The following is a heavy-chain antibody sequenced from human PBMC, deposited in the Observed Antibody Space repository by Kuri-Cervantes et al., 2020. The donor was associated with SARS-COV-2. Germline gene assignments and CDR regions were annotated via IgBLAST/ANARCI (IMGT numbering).Heavy chain of an antibody. Sequence: SETLSLTCAVSGGSISSGGYSWSWIRQPAGKGLEWIGRIYTSGSTNYNPSLKSRVTMSVGTSKNQFSLKLSSVTAADTAVYYCARFFLWPFDYWGQGTLVTVSS. D-gene: IGHD2/OR15-2a*01. CDR2: IYTSGST. V-gene: IGHV4-61*02. CDR3: ARFFLWPFDY. CDR1: GGSISSGGYS. J-gene: IGHJ4*02.